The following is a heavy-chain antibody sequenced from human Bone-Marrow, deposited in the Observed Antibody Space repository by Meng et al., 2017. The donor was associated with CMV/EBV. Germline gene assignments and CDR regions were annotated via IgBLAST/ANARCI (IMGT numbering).Heavy chain of an antibody. J-gene: IGHJ3*01. D-gene: IGHD3-22*01. CDR1: GFSFSNYA. CDR2: ISGSSTST. Sequence: GESLKISCAAFGFSFSNYAMSWVRQAPGKGLEWVSGISGSSTSTHYAASVKGRFTVSRDNSKNTLYLQMTSLRAEDTAIYYCATQTAIEVAGASAFDVWGQGTKVTVSS. CDR3: ATQTAIEVAGASAFDV. V-gene: IGHV3-23*01.